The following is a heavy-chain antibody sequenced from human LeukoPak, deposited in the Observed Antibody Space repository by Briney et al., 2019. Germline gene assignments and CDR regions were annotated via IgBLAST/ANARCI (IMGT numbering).Heavy chain of an antibody. CDR3: ARGNAMGV. Sequence: PGGSLRLSCAASGFTFSSYWMTWVRQAPGKGLEWVASINQDGSERYYVDSVKGRFTISRDNAKNSLSLQMNSLRAEDTALYYCARGNAMGVWGQGTTVTASS. J-gene: IGHJ6*02. V-gene: IGHV3-7*01. CDR2: INQDGSER. CDR1: GFTFSSYW.